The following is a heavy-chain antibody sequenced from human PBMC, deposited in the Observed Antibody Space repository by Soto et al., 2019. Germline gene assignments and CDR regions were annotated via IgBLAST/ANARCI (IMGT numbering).Heavy chain of an antibody. J-gene: IGHJ6*02. Sequence: EVQLVDSGGGLVKPGGSLRLSCEASGFSVSNAWMNWVRQAPGKGLEWVGRIKTRDEGETTNYAAPVKGRFTISRDDSKNTLYLQMNSLMTEDTAVYYCTTGSVAGFWGQGTTVTVSS. V-gene: IGHV3-15*07. CDR3: TTGSVAGF. D-gene: IGHD2-15*01. CDR2: IKTRDEGETT. CDR1: GFSVSNAW.